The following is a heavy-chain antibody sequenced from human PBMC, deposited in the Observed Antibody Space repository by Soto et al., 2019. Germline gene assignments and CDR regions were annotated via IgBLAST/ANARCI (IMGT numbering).Heavy chain of an antibody. D-gene: IGHD2-15*01. CDR3: ARQRDRYYYNYGMDV. Sequence: QVQLVESGGGVVQPGRSLRLSCAASGFSFTTYAMHWVRQAPGKGLEWVAAVSYDGSNKYYADSVKGRFTISRDNSKNTLDVQMSSLRGEDTAVYYCARQRDRYYYNYGMDVWGQGTTVTVSS. CDR1: GFSFTTYA. V-gene: IGHV3-30-3*01. CDR2: VSYDGSNK. J-gene: IGHJ6*02.